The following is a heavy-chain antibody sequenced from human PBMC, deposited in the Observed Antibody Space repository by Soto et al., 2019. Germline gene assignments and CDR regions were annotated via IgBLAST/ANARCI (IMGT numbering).Heavy chain of an antibody. V-gene: IGHV4-39*01. CDR2: ISYSGTT. CDR3: VRQDYGDSPDS. J-gene: IGHJ4*02. CDR1: GGSIGNRNTY. Sequence: SETLSLTCTVSGGSIGNRNTYGAWIRQSPGKGLEYIGTISYSGTTYYNPSLRSRATISADTSKNQFFVRLTSVTAADTAVYFCVRQDYGDSPDSWAQGTLVTVS. D-gene: IGHD4-17*01.